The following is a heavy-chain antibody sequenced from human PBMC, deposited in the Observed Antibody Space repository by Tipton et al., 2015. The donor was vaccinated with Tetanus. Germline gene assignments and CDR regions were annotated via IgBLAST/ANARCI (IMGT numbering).Heavy chain of an antibody. CDR3: ARDQGGGRVVRLNWFDP. CDR2: VYYSGST. CDR1: GGSISSGGFF. Sequence: GLVKPSQTLSLTCTVSGGSISSGGFFWNWIRQFPGKGLEWIGYVYYSGSTYYNPSLKSRVTVSVDTSKNQFSPNLSSVTAADTAVYYCARDQGGGRVVRLNWFDPWGHGTLVTVSS. V-gene: IGHV4-31*03. J-gene: IGHJ5*02. D-gene: IGHD6-6*01.